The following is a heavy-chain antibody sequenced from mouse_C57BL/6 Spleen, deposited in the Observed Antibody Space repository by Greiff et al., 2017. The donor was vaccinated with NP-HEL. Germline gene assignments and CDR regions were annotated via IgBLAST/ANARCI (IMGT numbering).Heavy chain of an antibody. CDR3: ARSDYYGSRAYFDY. V-gene: IGHV1-82*01. J-gene: IGHJ2*01. CDR1: GYAFSSSW. D-gene: IGHD1-1*01. Sequence: VMLVESGPELVKPGASVKISCKASGYAFSSSWMNWVKQRPGKGLEWIGRIYPGDGDTNYNGKFKGKATLTADKSSSTAYMQLSSLTSEDSAVYFCARSDYYGSRAYFDYWGQGTTLTVSS. CDR2: IYPGDGDT.